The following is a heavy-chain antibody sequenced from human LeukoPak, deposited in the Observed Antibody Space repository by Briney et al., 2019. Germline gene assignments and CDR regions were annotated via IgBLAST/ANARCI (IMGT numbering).Heavy chain of an antibody. CDR2: ISTCSSYL. D-gene: IGHD3-9*01. V-gene: IGHV3-21*01. CDR1: GFTFSTYT. J-gene: IGHJ4*02. CDR3: ARDVVLRYFASY. Sequence: GGSLRLSCAASGFTFSTYTMNWVRHAPGKGLEWVSSISTCSSYLYYADSVKGRFTISRDNAKNSRYLQMNSLRAEDTAVYYCARDVVLRYFASYWGQGTLVTVSS.